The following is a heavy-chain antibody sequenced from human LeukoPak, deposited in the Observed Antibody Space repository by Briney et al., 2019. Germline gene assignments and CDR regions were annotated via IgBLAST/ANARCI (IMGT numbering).Heavy chain of an antibody. D-gene: IGHD5-18*01. CDR3: ARDGPGYSFDH. CDR2: ICTSGSTI. CDR1: GFTFSSYE. V-gene: IGHV3-48*03. Sequence: GGSLRLSCAASGFTFSSYEMKWVRQAPGKGLEWVSCICTSGSTIYYADSVKGRFTMSRDNARNSLYLQMNSLRAEDTAVYYCARDGPGYSFDHWGQGTLVTVSS. J-gene: IGHJ4*02.